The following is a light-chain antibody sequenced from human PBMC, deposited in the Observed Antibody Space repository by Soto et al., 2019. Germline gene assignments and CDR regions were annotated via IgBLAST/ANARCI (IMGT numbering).Light chain of an antibody. V-gene: IGKV1-12*01. Sequence: DLQMTQSPSSVSASIGDRVTITCRASQGISTWLGWYQQRPGQAPNLLIYDASSLQSGVPSRFSGSGSGTDFTLTISSLQPEDFATYYCQQANSFPLTFGGGTKVEI. CDR2: DAS. CDR1: QGISTW. J-gene: IGKJ4*01. CDR3: QQANSFPLT.